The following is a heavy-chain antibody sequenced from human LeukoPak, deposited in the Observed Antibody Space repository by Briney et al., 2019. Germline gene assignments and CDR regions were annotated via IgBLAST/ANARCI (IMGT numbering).Heavy chain of an antibody. CDR1: GDSVSSNSVS. CDR2: TYYRSTWYN. V-gene: IGHV6-1*01. Sequence: SQTLSLTCALSGDSVSSNSVSWDWIRQSPSRGRERLGRTYYRSTWYNDYAVSVRGRITVNPDTSKNQFSLHLNSVTPEDTAVYYCARRLTQYDCFDPWGQGILVTVSS. D-gene: IGHD2-2*01. J-gene: IGHJ5*02. CDR3: ARRLTQYDCFDP.